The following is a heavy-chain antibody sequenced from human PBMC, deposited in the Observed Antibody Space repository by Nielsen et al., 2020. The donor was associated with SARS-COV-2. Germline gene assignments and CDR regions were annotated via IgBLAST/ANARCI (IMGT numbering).Heavy chain of an antibody. J-gene: IGHJ6*03. V-gene: IGHV1-3*01. CDR2: INAGNGNT. D-gene: IGHD2-2*01. CDR3: ARAPPQPTIYYYHYYMDV. CDR1: GYTFTSYA. Sequence: ASVKVSCKASGYTFTSYAMHWVRQAPGQRLEWMGWINAGNGNTKYSQKFQGRVTITRDTSASTAYMELSSLRSEDTAVYYCARAPPQPTIYYYHYYMDVWGKGTTVTVSS.